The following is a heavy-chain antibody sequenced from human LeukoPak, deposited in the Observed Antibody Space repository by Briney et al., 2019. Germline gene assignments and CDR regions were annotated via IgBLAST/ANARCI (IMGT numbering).Heavy chain of an antibody. J-gene: IGHJ4*02. CDR2: IRYDGSNK. CDR3: AKASPSQYQLPLYYFDY. Sequence: GGSLRLSCAASGFTFSSYGMHWVRQAPGKGPEWVAFIRYDGSNKYYADSVKGRFTISRDNSKNTLYLQMNSLRAEDTAVYYCAKASPSQYQLPLYYFDYWGQGTLVTVSS. D-gene: IGHD2-2*01. CDR1: GFTFSSYG. V-gene: IGHV3-30*02.